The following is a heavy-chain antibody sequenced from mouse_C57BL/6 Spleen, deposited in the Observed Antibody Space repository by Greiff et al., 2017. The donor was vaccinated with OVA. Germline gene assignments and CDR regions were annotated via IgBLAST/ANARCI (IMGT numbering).Heavy chain of an antibody. CDR1: GYTFTSYW. CDR2: IDPSDSYT. CDR3: ARRGKNDWYFDV. V-gene: IGHV1-50*01. Sequence: VQLKQPGAELVKPGASVKLSCKASGYTFTSYWMQWVKQRPGQGLEWIGEIDPSDSYTNYNQKFKGKATLTVDTSSSTAYMQLSSLTSEDSAVYYCARRGKNDWYFDVWGTGTTVTVSS. J-gene: IGHJ1*03.